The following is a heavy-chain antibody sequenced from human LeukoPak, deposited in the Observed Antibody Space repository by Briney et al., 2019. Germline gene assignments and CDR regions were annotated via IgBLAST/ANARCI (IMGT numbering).Heavy chain of an antibody. Sequence: GGSLRLSCAASGFTFSSYGMHWVRQAPGKGLEWAAVISYDGSNKYYADSVKGRFTISRDNAKKSLYLQMNSLRAEDTAVYYCARELTRGEGDAFDIWGQGTMVTVSS. D-gene: IGHD7-27*01. CDR3: ARELTRGEGDAFDI. CDR1: GFTFSSYG. V-gene: IGHV3-30*03. J-gene: IGHJ3*02. CDR2: ISYDGSNK.